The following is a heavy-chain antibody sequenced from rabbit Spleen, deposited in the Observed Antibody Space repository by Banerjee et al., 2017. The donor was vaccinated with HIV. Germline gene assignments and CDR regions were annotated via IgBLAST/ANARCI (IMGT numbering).Heavy chain of an antibody. CDR3: ARDLPGVIGWNFSL. CDR2: INTATGKD. CDR1: GFSFSDRDV. V-gene: IGHV1S45*01. J-gene: IGHJ4*01. D-gene: IGHD1-1*01. Sequence: QQQLEESGGGLVKPEGSLTLTCKASGFSFSDRDVMCWVRQAPGKGLEWIGCINTATGKDVYANWAKGRFTISTTSSTTVTLQMTSLTAADTATYFCARDLPGVIGWNFSLWGQGTLVTVS.